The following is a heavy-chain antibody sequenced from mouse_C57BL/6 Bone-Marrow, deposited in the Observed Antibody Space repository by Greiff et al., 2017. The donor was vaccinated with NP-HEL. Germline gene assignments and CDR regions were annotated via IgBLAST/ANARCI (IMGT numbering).Heavy chain of an antibody. CDR1: GFTFTDYY. Sequence: EVKLVESGGGLVQPGGSLSLSCAASGFTFTDYYMSWVRQPPGQALEWLGFIRNKANGYTTEYSASVKGRFTISRYNSQSILYLQMNALRAEDSDTYYCARSSYSDYDDEPFYAMDNWGQGNSVTVSA. CDR2: IRNKANGYTT. CDR3: ARSSYSDYDDEPFYAMDN. D-gene: IGHD2-4*01. J-gene: IGHJ4*01. V-gene: IGHV7-3*01.